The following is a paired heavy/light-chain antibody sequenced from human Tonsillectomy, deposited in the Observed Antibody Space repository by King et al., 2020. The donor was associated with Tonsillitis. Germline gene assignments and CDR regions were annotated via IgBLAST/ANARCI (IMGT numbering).Heavy chain of an antibody. J-gene: IGHJ3*02. CDR2: IYYSGST. CDR3: ARRMTTVTTWVDAFDI. V-gene: IGHV4-59*01. D-gene: IGHD4-4*01. CDR1: GGSISYYY. Sequence: QVQLQESGPGLVKPSETLSLTCTVSGGSISYYYWSWIRQTPGKGLEWIGNIYYSGSTTYNPSLKSRVSISVSTSKNQFSLKLTSVTAADTAVYYCARRMTTVTTWVDAFDIWGQGTLVTVSS.
Light chain of an antibody. Sequence: SYELTQPPSVSVSPGQTVSITCSGERLGDKYVCWYQQKPGQSPVLVIYQETKRPSGIPERFSGSNSGNTATLTISGTQAMDEADYYCQAWDTNTALYVFGTGTKVTVL. CDR3: QAWDTNTALYV. J-gene: IGLJ1*01. CDR2: QET. CDR1: RLGDKY. V-gene: IGLV3-1*01.